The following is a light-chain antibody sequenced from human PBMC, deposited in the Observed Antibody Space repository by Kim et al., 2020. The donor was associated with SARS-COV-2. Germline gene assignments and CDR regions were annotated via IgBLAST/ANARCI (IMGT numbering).Light chain of an antibody. CDR1: QSVSSN. CDR3: QQYNNWPPMT. V-gene: IGKV3-15*01. CDR2: GAS. J-gene: IGKJ5*01. Sequence: STGEGATVPCRASQSVSSNLAWYQQKPRQAPRRLIYGASTRATGIPARFSGSGSGTEFTLTISSLQSEECAVYYCQQYNNWPPMTFGQGTRLEIK.